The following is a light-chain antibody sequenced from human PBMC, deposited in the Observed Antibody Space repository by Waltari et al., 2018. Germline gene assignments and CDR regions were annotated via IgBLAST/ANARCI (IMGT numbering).Light chain of an antibody. Sequence: SYVLTQPPSVSVAPGETATIRCEGHHILTKSVPWYQQKPGQGPVLVVYDDMNRPSGIPERFSGSISGKPASLTIRRVEVGDEADYYCQVWDHRTDHVVFGGGTKLAVL. V-gene: IGLV3-21*01. CDR2: DDM. CDR1: HILTKS. CDR3: QVWDHRTDHVV. J-gene: IGLJ2*01.